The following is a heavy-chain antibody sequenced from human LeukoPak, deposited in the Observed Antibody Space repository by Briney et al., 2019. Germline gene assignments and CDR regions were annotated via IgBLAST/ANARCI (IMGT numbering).Heavy chain of an antibody. Sequence: GASVKVSCKASGYTFTNYYMHWVRQAPGQGLEWMRIINPSGGTTSYAQKFQGRVTMTRDTSTSTVYMELSSLRSEDTAVYYCASVVAIVIWGQGTLVTVSS. J-gene: IGHJ4*02. V-gene: IGHV1-46*01. CDR2: INPSGGTT. CDR3: ASVVAIVI. CDR1: GYTFTNYY. D-gene: IGHD2-21*01.